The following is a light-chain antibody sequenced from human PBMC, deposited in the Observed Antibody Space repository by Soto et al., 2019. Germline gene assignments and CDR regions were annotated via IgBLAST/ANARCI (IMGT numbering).Light chain of an antibody. V-gene: IGKV4-1*01. CDR1: QSVLYSSNNKNY. CDR3: QQYYSTPGWT. Sequence: DIVMTQSPDSLAVSLGERATINCKSSQSVLYSSNNKNYLAWYQQKPGQPPKLLIYWASTRESGVPDRFSGSGSVSHCSLTISRLQAEDVAVYYGQQYYSTPGWTFGQGTKVAIK. J-gene: IGKJ1*01. CDR2: WAS.